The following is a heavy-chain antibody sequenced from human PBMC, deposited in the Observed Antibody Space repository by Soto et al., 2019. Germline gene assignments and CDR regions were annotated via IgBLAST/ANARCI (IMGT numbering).Heavy chain of an antibody. J-gene: IGHJ4*02. CDR3: ARALPYSSSGDS. V-gene: IGHV1-18*01. Sequence: QVQLVQSGAEVKKPGASVKVSCKASGYTFTTYGISWVRQAPGQGLEWMGWISARNGNTYYGQKFQGRVTMTTDSFTSTAYMELSSLTSDDTAVYYCARALPYSSSGDSWGRGTLVTVSS. D-gene: IGHD6-13*01. CDR1: GYTFTTYG. CDR2: ISARNGNT.